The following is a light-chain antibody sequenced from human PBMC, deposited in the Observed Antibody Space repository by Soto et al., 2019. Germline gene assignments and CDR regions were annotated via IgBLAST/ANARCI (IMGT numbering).Light chain of an antibody. Sequence: QSVLTQPPSVSGAPGQRVTISCTGSSSNIGAGYDVHWYQQLPGTAPKLLIYDNNNRPSGVPDRFSGSKSGTSAPLAITGLQAEDEADYYCQSFDSSLTGWVFGTGTKVTVL. V-gene: IGLV1-40*01. CDR3: QSFDSSLTGWV. J-gene: IGLJ1*01. CDR1: SSNIGAGYD. CDR2: DNN.